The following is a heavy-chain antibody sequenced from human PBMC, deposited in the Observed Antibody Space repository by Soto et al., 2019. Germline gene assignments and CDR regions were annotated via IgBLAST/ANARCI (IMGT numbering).Heavy chain of an antibody. CDR3: AKDGVPDWYFDL. CDR2: ISGSGGST. V-gene: IGHV3-23*01. Sequence: EVQLLESGGGLVQPGVSLRLSCAASGFTFSSYAMSWVRQAPGKGLEWVSGISGSGGSTKYADSVKGRFTISRDNSKNMLYLQMSSLRADDTAVYSCAKDGVPDWYFDLWGRGTLVTVSS. J-gene: IGHJ2*01. D-gene: IGHD3-16*01. CDR1: GFTFSSYA.